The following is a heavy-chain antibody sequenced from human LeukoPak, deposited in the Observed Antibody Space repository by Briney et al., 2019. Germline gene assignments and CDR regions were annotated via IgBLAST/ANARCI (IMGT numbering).Heavy chain of an antibody. J-gene: IGHJ4*02. CDR1: RGSINSGSYS. V-gene: IGHV4-39*02. Sequence: PSETLSLTCSVSRGSINSGSYSWGWIRQPPGMGLEWIGTIYFSGSFYYSPSLKSRLTLSVDTSKNHFFLNLTSVTAADTAMYYCARLLGTYDDGDYWGQGTLVTVSS. CDR3: ARLLGTYDDGDY. D-gene: IGHD3-16*01. CDR2: IYFSGSF.